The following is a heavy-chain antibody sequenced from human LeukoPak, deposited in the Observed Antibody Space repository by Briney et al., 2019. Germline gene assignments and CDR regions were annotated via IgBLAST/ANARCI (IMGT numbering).Heavy chain of an antibody. CDR3: ATVTYYDFLSGYPPYYFDY. CDR2: FDPEDGET. Sequence: ASVKVSCKVSGYTLTELSMHWVRQAPGKGLEWMGGFDPEDGETIYAQKFQGRVTMTEDTSTDTAYMELSSLRSEDPAVDYCATVTYYDFLSGYPPYYFDYWGQGTLVTVSS. D-gene: IGHD3-3*01. CDR1: GYTLTELS. J-gene: IGHJ4*02. V-gene: IGHV1-24*01.